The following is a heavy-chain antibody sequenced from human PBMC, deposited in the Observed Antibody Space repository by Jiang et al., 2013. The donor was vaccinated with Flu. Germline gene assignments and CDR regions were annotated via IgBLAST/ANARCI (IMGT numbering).Heavy chain of an antibody. CDR1: GFTFSSYA. D-gene: IGHD4-17*01. Sequence: AASGFTFSSYAMHWVRQAPGKGLEWVAVISYDGSNKYYADSVKGRFTISRDNSKNTLYLQMNSLRAEDTAVYYCARAQGGYGDYVYYYYYGMDVWGQGTTVTVSS. CDR2: ISYDGSNK. V-gene: IGHV3-30-3*01. CDR3: ARAQGGYGDYVYYYYYGMDV. J-gene: IGHJ6*02.